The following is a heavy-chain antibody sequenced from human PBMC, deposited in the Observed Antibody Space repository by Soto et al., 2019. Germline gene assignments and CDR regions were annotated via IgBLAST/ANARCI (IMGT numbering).Heavy chain of an antibody. CDR3: ARARGVWGCDY. V-gene: IGHV3-33*01. CDR1: GFTFSSYG. CDR2: IWFDGSNK. J-gene: IGHJ4*02. Sequence: QVQVVESGGGVVQPGRSLRLSCAASGFTFSSYGMHWVGQAPGKGLEWVAVIWFDGSNKYYADSVKGRFTISRDNSKNTLYLQMNSLRAEDTAVYYCARARGVWGCDYWGQGTLVTVSS. D-gene: IGHD3-10*01.